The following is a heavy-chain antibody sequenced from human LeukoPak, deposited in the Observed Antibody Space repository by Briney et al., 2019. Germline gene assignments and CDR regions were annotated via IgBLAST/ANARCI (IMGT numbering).Heavy chain of an antibody. D-gene: IGHD4-11*01. Sequence: SETLSLACAVYGVSLRGYYWSWIRQSPEKGLEWIGEVNHEGDSIYSPSLKSRLTLSVDMSKNQFSLNLRSVTAADTAVYFCARGSNYVSDYYFDVWGKGTTVIVPS. CDR1: GVSLRGYY. V-gene: IGHV4-34*01. J-gene: IGHJ6*03. CDR3: ARGSNYVSDYYFDV. CDR2: VNHEGDS.